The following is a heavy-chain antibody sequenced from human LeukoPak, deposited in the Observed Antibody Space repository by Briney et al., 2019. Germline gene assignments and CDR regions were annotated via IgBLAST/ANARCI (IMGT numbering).Heavy chain of an antibody. D-gene: IGHD3-3*01. J-gene: IGHJ4*02. V-gene: IGHV3-20*04. CDR2: INRNGDST. CDR3: AKDIGAEMFHYFGY. Sequence: GGSLRLSCAASGFTFDDYGMSWVRQGPGKGLEWVSAINRNGDSTGYADSVKGRFTISRDNAKNSLYLQMNSLRAEDTALYYCAKDIGAEMFHYFGYWGQGTLVTVSS. CDR1: GFTFDDYG.